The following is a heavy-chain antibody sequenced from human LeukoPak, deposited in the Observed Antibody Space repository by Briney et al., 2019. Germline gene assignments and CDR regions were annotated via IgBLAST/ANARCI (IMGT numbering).Heavy chain of an antibody. Sequence: PGGSLRLSCAASGFTLSSYGMHWVRQAPGKGLEWVAVIWYDGSNKYYADSVKGRFTISRDNSKNTLYLQMNSLRAEDTAVYYCARDYSGSLFDYWGQGTLVTASS. J-gene: IGHJ4*02. CDR3: ARDYSGSLFDY. CDR1: GFTLSSYG. CDR2: IWYDGSNK. D-gene: IGHD1-26*01. V-gene: IGHV3-33*01.